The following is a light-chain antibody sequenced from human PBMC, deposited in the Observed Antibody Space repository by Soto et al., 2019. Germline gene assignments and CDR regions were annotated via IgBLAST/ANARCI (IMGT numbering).Light chain of an antibody. J-gene: IGKJ1*01. Sequence: EIVLTQSPATLSLSPGERATLSCGASQSVSRRYVAWYQQKPGLAPRLLIYDESNRATGIPDRFSGSGSGTEFTLTISRLEPEDFEVYYCQQYGNSPRTFGQETKVEIK. V-gene: IGKV3D-20*01. CDR1: QSVSRRY. CDR3: QQYGNSPRT. CDR2: DES.